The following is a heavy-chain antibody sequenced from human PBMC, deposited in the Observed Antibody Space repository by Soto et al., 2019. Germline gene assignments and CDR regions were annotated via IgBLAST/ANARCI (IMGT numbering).Heavy chain of an antibody. J-gene: IGHJ4*02. D-gene: IGHD5-18*01. Sequence: HPGGSLRLSCAASGFTFSSYAMSWVRQAPGKGLEWVSAISGSGGSTYYADSVKGRFTISRDNSKNTLYLQMNSLRAEDTAVYYCAKDRYSYGNGEVYFDYWGQGTLVTVSS. CDR2: ISGSGGST. CDR3: AKDRYSYGNGEVYFDY. CDR1: GFTFSSYA. V-gene: IGHV3-23*01.